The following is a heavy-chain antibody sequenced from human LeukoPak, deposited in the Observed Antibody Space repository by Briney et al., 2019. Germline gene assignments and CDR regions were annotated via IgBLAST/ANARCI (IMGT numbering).Heavy chain of an antibody. CDR1: GGSFSDDF. CDR2: INRSGST. Sequence: SETLSLTCAVSGGSFSDDFWTWIRQTPGKGLEWIGEINRSGSTKYNPSLKSRATISVDTSRTQFSLKLSSVTAADTAVYYGARGVRDDVWTIQVDHDVFDFWGQGTMVTVSS. V-gene: IGHV4-34*01. CDR3: ARGVRDDVWTIQVDHDVFDF. J-gene: IGHJ3*01. D-gene: IGHD3-10*01.